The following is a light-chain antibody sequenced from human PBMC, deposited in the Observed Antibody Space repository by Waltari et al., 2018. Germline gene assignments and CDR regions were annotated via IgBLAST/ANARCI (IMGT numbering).Light chain of an antibody. V-gene: IGLV2-8*01. CDR2: EVT. Sequence: QSALTQPPSASGSPGQSVTISCTGTSSDVGDYVSWYQQHPGKAPKLMISEVTKRPSGVPDRFSGSKSGNTAPLTVSGLQAEDEADYYCSSYAGSNNLVFGGGTKLTVL. CDR1: SSDVGDY. CDR3: SSYAGSNNLV. J-gene: IGLJ2*01.